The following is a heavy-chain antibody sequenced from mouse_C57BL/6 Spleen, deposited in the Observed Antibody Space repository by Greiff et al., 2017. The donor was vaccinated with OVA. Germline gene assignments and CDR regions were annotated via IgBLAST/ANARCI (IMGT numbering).Heavy chain of an antibody. Sequence: EVMLVESGGGLVKPGGSLKLSCAASGFTFSDYGMHWVRQAPEKGLEWVAYISSGSSTIYYADTVKGRFTISRDNAKNTLFLQMTSLRSEDTAMYYCAREGAYGGDFDYWGQGTTLTVSS. J-gene: IGHJ2*01. CDR1: GFTFSDYG. CDR2: ISSGSSTI. D-gene: IGHD1-1*01. CDR3: AREGAYGGDFDY. V-gene: IGHV5-17*01.